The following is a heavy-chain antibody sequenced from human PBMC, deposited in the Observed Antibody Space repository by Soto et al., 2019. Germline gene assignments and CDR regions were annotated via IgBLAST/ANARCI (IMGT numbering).Heavy chain of an antibody. Sequence: EVQLVESGGGLVQPGGSLRLSCAASGFTFSSYSMNWVRQAPGKGLEWVSYISSSSSTIYYADSVKGRFTISRDNAKNSLYLQMNRLRDEDTAVYYCARDRNWGSRYYYYGMDVWGQGTTVTVSS. CDR2: ISSSSSTI. D-gene: IGHD7-27*01. CDR3: ARDRNWGSRYYYYGMDV. J-gene: IGHJ6*02. CDR1: GFTFSSYS. V-gene: IGHV3-48*02.